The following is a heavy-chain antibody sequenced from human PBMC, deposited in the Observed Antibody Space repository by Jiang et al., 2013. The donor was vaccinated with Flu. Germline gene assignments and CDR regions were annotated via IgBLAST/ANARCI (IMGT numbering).Heavy chain of an antibody. CDR3: ATDPGATGSMVRGVIIGFLLDY. V-gene: IGHV1-24*01. CDR1: GYTLTELS. D-gene: IGHD3-10*01. Sequence: GAEVKKPGASVKVSCKVSGYTLTELSMHWVRQAPGKGLEWMGGFDPEDGETIYAQKFQGRVTMTEDTSTDTAYMELSSLRSEDTAVYYCATDPGATGSMVRGVIIGFLLDYWGQGTLVTVSS. CDR2: FDPEDGET. J-gene: IGHJ4*02.